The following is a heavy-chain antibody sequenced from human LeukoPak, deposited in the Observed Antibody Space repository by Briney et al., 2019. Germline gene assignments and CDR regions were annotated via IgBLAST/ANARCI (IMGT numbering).Heavy chain of an antibody. CDR1: GFTLSNFA. CDR2: IGTAGDT. CDR3: AKDYPRSNDY. J-gene: IGHJ4*02. Sequence: GALRLSCAASGFTLSNFAMHWVRQATGKGLEWVSAIGTAGDTFYPGSVKGRFTISRENAKNSLYLQMNNLRAEDTAVYYCAKDYPRSNDYWGQGTLVTVSS. V-gene: IGHV3-13*01.